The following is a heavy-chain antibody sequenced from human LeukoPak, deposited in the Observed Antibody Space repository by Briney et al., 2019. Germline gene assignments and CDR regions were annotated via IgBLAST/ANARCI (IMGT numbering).Heavy chain of an antibody. D-gene: IGHD1-1*01. CDR2: SRNKANRYTT. V-gene: IGHV3-72*01. Sequence: GGSLRLSCAASGFTFSDHYMDWVRQAPGKGLEWVGRSRNKANRYTTEYGASVKGRFTVSRDESKNSLYLQMNGLRTEDTAVYFCARGHWSFDAWGKGTLVTVSS. CDR3: ARGHWSFDA. J-gene: IGHJ4*02. CDR1: GFTFSDHY.